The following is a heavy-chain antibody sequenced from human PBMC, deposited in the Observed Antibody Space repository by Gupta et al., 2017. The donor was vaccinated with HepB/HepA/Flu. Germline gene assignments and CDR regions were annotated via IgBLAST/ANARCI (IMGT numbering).Heavy chain of an antibody. J-gene: IGHJ6*02. D-gene: IGHD2/OR15-2a*01. CDR2: ISSSGDIT. Sequence: KLLESGGGLAQPGGSMRLYCAASGFTFISYGKNWVRQASGKGLEGVASISSSGDITYYADSVKGRFTISRDNSKNMVYLQMNSLRADDTAVYYCTKSPGSMAYYGMDVWGQGTTVTVSS. CDR1: GFTFISYG. V-gene: IGHV3-23*01. CDR3: TKSPGSMAYYGMDV.